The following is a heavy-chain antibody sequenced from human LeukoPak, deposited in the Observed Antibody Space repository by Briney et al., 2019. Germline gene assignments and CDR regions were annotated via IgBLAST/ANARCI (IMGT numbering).Heavy chain of an antibody. J-gene: IGHJ4*02. CDR2: ISSSGSTL. D-gene: IGHD5-18*01. CDR3: ARDYGYSLY. Sequence: SGGSLRLSCAASGFTFSSCELNWVRQAPGKGLEWVSYISSSGSTLYYADSVKGRFTISRDYAKNSLYLQMNSLRAEDTAVYYCARDYGYSLYWGQGTLVTVSS. V-gene: IGHV3-48*03. CDR1: GFTFSSCE.